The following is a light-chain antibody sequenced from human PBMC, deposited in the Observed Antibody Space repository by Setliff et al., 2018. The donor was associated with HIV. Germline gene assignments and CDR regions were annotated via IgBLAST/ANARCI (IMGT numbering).Light chain of an antibody. CDR1: TSDISHYNF. CDR3: ASYTRKDLYV. CDR2: EVT. V-gene: IGLV2-14*01. Sequence: QSALAQPASVSGSPGQSITISCTRSTSDISHYNFVSWYQQHPDTAPKLVIYEVTHRPPGVSSRFAGSKSGNTASLTISGLRAEDEADYYCASYTRKDLYVFGGGTKVTV. J-gene: IGLJ1*01.